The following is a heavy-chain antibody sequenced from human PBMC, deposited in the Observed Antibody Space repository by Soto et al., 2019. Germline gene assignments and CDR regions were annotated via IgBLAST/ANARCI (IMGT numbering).Heavy chain of an antibody. CDR1: GGSISSGGYY. Sequence: SETLSLTCTVSGGSISSGGYYWSWIRQHPGKGLEWIGYIYYSGSTYYNPSLKSRVTISVDTSKNQFSLKLSSVTAADTAVYYCARGSGDFDPFDPWGQGTLVTVSS. J-gene: IGHJ5*02. CDR3: ARGSGDFDPFDP. V-gene: IGHV4-31*03. CDR2: IYYSGST. D-gene: IGHD3-9*01.